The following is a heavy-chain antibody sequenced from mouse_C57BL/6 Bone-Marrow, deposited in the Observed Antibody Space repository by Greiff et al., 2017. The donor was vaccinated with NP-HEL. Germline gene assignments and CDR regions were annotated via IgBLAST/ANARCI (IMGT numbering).Heavy chain of an antibody. CDR1: GYTFTNYW. Sequence: QVQLKQSGAELVRPGTSVKMSCKASGYTFTNYWIGWAKQRPGHGLEWIGDIYPGGGYTNYNEKFKGKATLTADKSSSTAYMQFSSLTSEDSAIYYCARLDYYGSSYGFDYWGQGTTLTVSS. V-gene: IGHV1-63*01. CDR2: IYPGGGYT. D-gene: IGHD1-1*01. CDR3: ARLDYYGSSYGFDY. J-gene: IGHJ2*01.